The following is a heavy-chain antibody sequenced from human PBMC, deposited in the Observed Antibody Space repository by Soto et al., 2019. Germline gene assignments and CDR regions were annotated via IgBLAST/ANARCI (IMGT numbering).Heavy chain of an antibody. CDR3: ARGMATNSFDY. J-gene: IGHJ4*02. D-gene: IGHD5-12*01. CDR2: ISSSSSYI. V-gene: IGHV3-21*01. CDR1: GFTFSSYS. Sequence: EVQLVESGGGLVKPGGSLRLSCAASGFTFSSYSMNWVRQAPGKGLEWVSSISSSSSYIYYADSVKGRFTISRDNAKNSQYLQMTSLRAEDTAVDYCARGMATNSFDYWGQGTLVTVSS.